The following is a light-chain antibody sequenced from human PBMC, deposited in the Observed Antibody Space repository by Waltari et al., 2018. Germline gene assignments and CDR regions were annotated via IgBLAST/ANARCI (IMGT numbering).Light chain of an antibody. Sequence: QSALPQPPSASGSPGQSVTISCTGTSSDVGGFDYVSWYQQPPGKVPRIMIYEVSKRPSGVPDRFSGSKSGNTASLTVSGLQVEDEADYYCSSFAGSSQMLFGGGTKLTVL. CDR2: EVS. V-gene: IGLV2-8*01. J-gene: IGLJ2*01. CDR1: SSDVGGFDY. CDR3: SSFAGSSQML.